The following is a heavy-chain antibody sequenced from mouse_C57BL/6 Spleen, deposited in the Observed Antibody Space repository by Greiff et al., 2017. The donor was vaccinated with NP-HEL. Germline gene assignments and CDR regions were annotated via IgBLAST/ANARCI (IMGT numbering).Heavy chain of an antibody. J-gene: IGHJ3*01. Sequence: QVQLQQPGAELVMPGASVKLSCKASGYTFTSYWMHWVKQRPGQGLEWIGEIDPSDSYTNYNQKFKGKSTLTVDKSSSTAYMQLSSLTSEDSAVYYCARGCGNGRAWFAYWGQGTLVTVSA. CDR2: IDPSDSYT. CDR3: ARGCGNGRAWFAY. D-gene: IGHD2-1*01. V-gene: IGHV1-69*01. CDR1: GYTFTSYW.